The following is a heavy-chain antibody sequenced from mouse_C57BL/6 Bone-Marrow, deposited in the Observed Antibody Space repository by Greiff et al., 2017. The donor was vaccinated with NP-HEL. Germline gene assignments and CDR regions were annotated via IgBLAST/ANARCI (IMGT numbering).Heavy chain of an antibody. CDR3: AIGQLRLHYFVY. J-gene: IGHJ2*01. D-gene: IGHD3-2*02. CDR1: GYTFTDYE. CDR2: IDPETGGT. V-gene: IGHV1-15*01. Sequence: VQLQQSGAELVRPGASVTLSCKASGYTFTDYEMHWVKQTPVHGLEWIGAIDPETGGTAYNQKFKGKAILTADKSSSTAYMELRSLTSEDSTVYYCAIGQLRLHYFVYWGQGTTLTVSS.